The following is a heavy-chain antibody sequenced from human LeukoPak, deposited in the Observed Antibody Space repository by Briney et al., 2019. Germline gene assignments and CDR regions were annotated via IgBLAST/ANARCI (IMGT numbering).Heavy chain of an antibody. Sequence: SETLSLTCTVSGGSISSYYWSWIRQPPGKGLEWIGYIYYSGSTNYNPSLKSRVTISVDTSKNQFSLKLSSVTAADTAVYYCARGYSGSSGGWFDPWGQGTLVTVSS. CDR3: ARGYSGSSGGWFDP. CDR2: IYYSGST. D-gene: IGHD6-6*01. V-gene: IGHV4-59*01. J-gene: IGHJ5*02. CDR1: GGSISSYY.